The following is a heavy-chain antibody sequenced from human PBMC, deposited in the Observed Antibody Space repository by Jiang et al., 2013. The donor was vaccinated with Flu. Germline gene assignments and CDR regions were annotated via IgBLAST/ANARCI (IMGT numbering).Heavy chain of an antibody. J-gene: IGHJ4*02. D-gene: IGHD3-3*01. CDR2: ISSSGSTI. CDR1: GFTFSDYY. Sequence: GGSLRLSCAASGFTFSDYYMSWIRQAPGKGLEWVSYISSSGSTIYYADSVKGRFTISRDNAKNSLYLQMNSLRAEDTAVYYCARDRFWSGYSFGGYYFDYWGQGTLVTVSS. CDR3: ARDRFWSGYSFGGYYFDY. V-gene: IGHV3-11*01.